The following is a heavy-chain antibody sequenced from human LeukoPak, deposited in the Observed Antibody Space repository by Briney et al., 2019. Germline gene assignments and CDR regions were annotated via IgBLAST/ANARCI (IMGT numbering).Heavy chain of an antibody. V-gene: IGHV4-4*07. D-gene: IGHD1-26*01. J-gene: IGHJ6*03. CDR1: GGSISSYY. CDR2: IYTSGST. CDR3: ARGGIVGATSSLHYMDV. Sequence: SETLSLTCTVSGGSISSYYWSWLRQPAGKGLEWLGRIYTSGSTNYNPSLKSRVTISVDKSKNQFSLKLSSVTAADTAVYYCARGGIVGATSSLHYMDVWGKGTTVTVSS.